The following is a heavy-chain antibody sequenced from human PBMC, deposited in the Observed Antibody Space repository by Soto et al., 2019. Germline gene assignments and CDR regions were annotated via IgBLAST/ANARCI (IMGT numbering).Heavy chain of an antibody. Sequence: PGGSRRRSWAASGFTFSCDGMNWVRQAPGKGLEWVSSISTTSTYIYYADSVKGRFTISRDNANNSLHLQMNSLRAEDTAVYYCVRDYVMDVWGQGTTVTVSS. CDR1: GFTFSCDG. V-gene: IGHV3-21*01. CDR3: VRDYVMDV. CDR2: ISTTSTYI. J-gene: IGHJ6*02. D-gene: IGHD3-10*02.